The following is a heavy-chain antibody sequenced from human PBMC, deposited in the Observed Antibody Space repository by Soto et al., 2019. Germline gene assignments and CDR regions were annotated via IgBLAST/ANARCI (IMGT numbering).Heavy chain of an antibody. D-gene: IGHD3-16*01. CDR3: AREGDSDYYGMDV. J-gene: IGHJ6*02. V-gene: IGHV1-69*06. CDR2: IIPIFGTA. Sequence: SVQFSCKATGGTFSSYAIVWVRQAPGQGLEWMGGIIPIFGTANYAQKFQGRVTITADKSTSTAYMELSSLRSEDTAVYYCAREGDSDYYGMDVWGQGTTVTVSS. CDR1: GGTFSSYA.